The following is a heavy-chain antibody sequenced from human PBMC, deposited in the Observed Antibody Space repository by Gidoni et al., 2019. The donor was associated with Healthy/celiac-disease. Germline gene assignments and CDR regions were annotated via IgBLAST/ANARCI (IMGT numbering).Heavy chain of an antibody. V-gene: IGHV3-7*01. CDR2: IKRDGSEK. Sequence: EVQLVESGGGLVQPGGSLRLSCAASGFTFSSYWMSWVRQAPRKGLKLVANIKRDGSEKYYVDSVKGRFTISRDNAKNSLYLQMNSLRAEDTAVYYCARDRLVRACDIWGQGTMVTVSS. CDR1: GFTFSSYW. CDR3: ARDRLVRACDI. J-gene: IGHJ3*02. D-gene: IGHD6-6*01.